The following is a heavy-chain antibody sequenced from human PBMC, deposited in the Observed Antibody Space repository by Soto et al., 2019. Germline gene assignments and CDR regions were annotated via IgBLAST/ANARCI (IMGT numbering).Heavy chain of an antibody. CDR2: ISGSGGST. CDR3: ARARKGSGYYYDY. D-gene: IGHD3-3*01. Sequence: GGSLRLSCAASGFTFSSYAMSWVRQAPGKGLEWVSAISGSGGSTYYADSVKGRFTISRDNSKNTLYLQMNSLRAEDTAVYYCARARKGSGYYYDYWGQGTLVTVSS. V-gene: IGHV3-23*01. J-gene: IGHJ4*02. CDR1: GFTFSSYA.